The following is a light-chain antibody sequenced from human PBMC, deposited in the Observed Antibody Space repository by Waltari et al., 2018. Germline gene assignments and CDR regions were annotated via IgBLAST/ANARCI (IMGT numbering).Light chain of an antibody. Sequence: DIKMTQSPSTLSASIGDRVTITCRASQSVNHWLAWFQQKPGKAPKVLIYLASNLESGVPSRFRGSGFGTEFTLTISSLQSDDIATYYCQQYEGYPWTFGQGTKVEIK. J-gene: IGKJ1*01. CDR2: LAS. CDR3: QQYEGYPWT. V-gene: IGKV1-5*03. CDR1: QSVNHW.